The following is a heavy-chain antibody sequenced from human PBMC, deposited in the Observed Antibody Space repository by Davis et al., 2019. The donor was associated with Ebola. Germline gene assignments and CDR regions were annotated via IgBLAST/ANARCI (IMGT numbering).Heavy chain of an antibody. Sequence: PGGSLRLSCEASGFTLRSYDMHWVRQSAGKGLEWVSNIGTAGDAYYPGSVKGRFTISRDNAKNSLYLQMNDLRVGDTAVYYCARVPAAAGRGDNWLDPWGQGTLVTVSS. CDR2: IGTAGDA. V-gene: IGHV3-13*01. D-gene: IGHD6-13*01. CDR3: ARVPAAAGRGDNWLDP. J-gene: IGHJ5*02. CDR1: GFTLRSYD.